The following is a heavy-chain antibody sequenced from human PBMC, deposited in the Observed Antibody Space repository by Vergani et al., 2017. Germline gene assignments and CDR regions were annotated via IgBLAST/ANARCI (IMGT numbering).Heavy chain of an antibody. D-gene: IGHD3-16*02. CDR2: IYYSGST. CDR1: GGSISSYY. V-gene: IGHV4-59*01. Sequence: QVQLQESGPGLVKPSETLSLTCTVSGGSISSYYWSWIRQPPGKGLEWIGYIYYSGSTNYNPSLKSRVTISVDTSKNQFSLKLSPVTAADTAVYYCARAGLGSYREFDPWGQGTLVTVSS. CDR3: ARAGLGSYREFDP. J-gene: IGHJ5*02.